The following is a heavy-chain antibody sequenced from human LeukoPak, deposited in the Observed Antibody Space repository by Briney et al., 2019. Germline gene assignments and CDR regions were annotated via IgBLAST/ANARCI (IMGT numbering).Heavy chain of an antibody. D-gene: IGHD3-9*01. J-gene: IGHJ4*02. Sequence: GGSLRLSCAASEFTVSTNYMNWVRQAPGKGLEWVSTIYSGGSTYYADSVRGRFTISRDNSKNTLYLQMNSLRAEDTAVYYCARAGYYYDILTANQYYFDYWGQGTLVAVSS. V-gene: IGHV3-53*01. CDR3: ARAGYYYDILTANQYYFDY. CDR2: IYSGGST. CDR1: EFTVSTNY.